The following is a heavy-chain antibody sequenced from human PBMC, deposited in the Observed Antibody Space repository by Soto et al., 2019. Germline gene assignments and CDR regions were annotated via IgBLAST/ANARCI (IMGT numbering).Heavy chain of an antibody. CDR1: GVSFNNNG. Sequence: QVQLGQSGAEVKKPGSSVKVSCKTSGVSFNNNGIGWVRQAPGHGLEWMGGVSPPFRTSNYARKFQGRIAITADASTGTVNMELSSLTSEDTAQYYCARVLYYGSGRYSTYGMDVWGQGTTVTVSS. V-gene: IGHV1-69*01. D-gene: IGHD3-10*01. J-gene: IGHJ6*02. CDR2: VSPPFRTS. CDR3: ARVLYYGSGRYSTYGMDV.